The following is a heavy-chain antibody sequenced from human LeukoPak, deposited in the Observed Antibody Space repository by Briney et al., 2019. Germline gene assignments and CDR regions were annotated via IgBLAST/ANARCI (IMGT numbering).Heavy chain of an antibody. CDR2: INHSGST. Sequence: SETLSLTCAVYGGSFSGYYWSWIRQPLGKGLEWIGEINHSGSTNYNPSLKSRVTISVDTSKNQFSLKLSSVTAADTAVYYCARLGGLRFLPNWFDPWGQGTLVTVSS. CDR3: ARLGGLRFLPNWFDP. D-gene: IGHD3-3*01. CDR1: GGSFSGYY. J-gene: IGHJ5*02. V-gene: IGHV4-34*01.